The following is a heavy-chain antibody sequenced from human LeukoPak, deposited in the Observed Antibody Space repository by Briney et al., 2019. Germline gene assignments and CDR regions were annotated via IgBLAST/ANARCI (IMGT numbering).Heavy chain of an antibody. CDR2: INPNSGGT. D-gene: IGHD3-3*01. V-gene: IGHV1-2*02. Sequence: GASVKVSCKASGYTFTGYYMHRVRQAPGQGLEWMGWINPNSGGTNYAQKFQGRVTMTRDTSISTAYMELSRLRSDDTAVYYCARAFGVVTYYYYMDVWGKGTTVTVSS. CDR3: ARAFGVVTYYYYMDV. J-gene: IGHJ6*03. CDR1: GYTFTGYY.